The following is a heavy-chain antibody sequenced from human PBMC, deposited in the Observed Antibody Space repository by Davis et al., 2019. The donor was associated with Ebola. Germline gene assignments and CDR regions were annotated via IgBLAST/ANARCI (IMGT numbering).Heavy chain of an antibody. D-gene: IGHD3-16*01. J-gene: IGHJ3*02. CDR3: ARDPLGGAADAFDI. CDR2: INPNSGGT. V-gene: IGHV1-2*02. Sequence: ASVKVSCKASGYTFTGYYMHWVRQAPGQGLEWMGWINPNSGGTNYAQKFQGRVTMTRDTSISTAYMELSRLRSDDTAVYYCARDPLGGAADAFDIWGQGTMVTVSS. CDR1: GYTFTGYY.